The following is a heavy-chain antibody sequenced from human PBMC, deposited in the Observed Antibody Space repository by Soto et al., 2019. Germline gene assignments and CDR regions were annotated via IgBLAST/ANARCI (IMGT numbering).Heavy chain of an antibody. CDR1: GYTFTSYA. V-gene: IGHV1-3*01. CDR2: INAGNGNT. Sequence: QVQLVQSGAEVKKPGASVKVSCKASGYTFTSYAMHWVRQAPGQRLEWMGWINAGNGNTKYSQKFQGRVTITRDTSASTAYMELSSLRSEDTAVYYCARGGIVATAPYLSYYYGMDVWGQGTTVTVSS. J-gene: IGHJ6*02. D-gene: IGHD5-12*01. CDR3: ARGGIVATAPYLSYYYGMDV.